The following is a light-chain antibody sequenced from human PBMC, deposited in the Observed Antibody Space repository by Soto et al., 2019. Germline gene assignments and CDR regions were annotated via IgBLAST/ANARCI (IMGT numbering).Light chain of an antibody. J-gene: IGLJ1*01. CDR1: KNDIGVYDF. CDR2: EVV. CDR3: KSYAGSKTYV. Sequence: QSVLTKPASASGPPGQSVTISCNETKNDIGVYDFVSWYQHHPGTAPRLIIDEVVQRPSGGPDRFSGSNSGNTASLTVSGLQAADEADYFCKSYAGSKTYVSGRGSKVTVL. V-gene: IGLV2-8*01.